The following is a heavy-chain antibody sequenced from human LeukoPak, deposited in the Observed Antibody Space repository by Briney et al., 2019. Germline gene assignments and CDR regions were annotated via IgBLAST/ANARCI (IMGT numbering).Heavy chain of an antibody. J-gene: IGHJ4*02. Sequence: GASVKVSCKASGYTFTSYGISWVRQAPGQGLEWMGWISAYNGNTNYAQKLQGRVTMTTDTSTSTAYMELRSLRSDDTAVYYCARDSEGYSSSWYLAGCFDYWGQGTLVTVSS. CDR1: GYTFTSYG. CDR2: ISAYNGNT. V-gene: IGHV1-18*01. CDR3: ARDSEGYSSSWYLAGCFDY. D-gene: IGHD6-13*01.